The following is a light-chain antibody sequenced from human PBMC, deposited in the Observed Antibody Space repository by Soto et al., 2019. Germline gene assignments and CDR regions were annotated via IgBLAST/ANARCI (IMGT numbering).Light chain of an antibody. CDR3: QQRSNWPIT. V-gene: IGKV3-11*01. J-gene: IGKJ5*01. Sequence: EIVLTQSPATLYLSPGERATLSYRASQSVSSYLAWYQQKPGQAPRLLIYDASNRATGIPARFSGSGSGTDFTLTISSLEPEDFAVYYCQQRSNWPITFGQGTRLEIK. CDR1: QSVSSY. CDR2: DAS.